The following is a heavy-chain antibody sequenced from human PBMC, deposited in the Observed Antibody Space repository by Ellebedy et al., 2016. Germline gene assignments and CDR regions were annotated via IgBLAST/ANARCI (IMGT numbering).Heavy chain of an antibody. Sequence: GESLKISCAASGFTFSSYSMNWVRQAPGKGLEWVSYISSSSSTLYYADSVKGRFTISRDNAKNSLYLQMNSLRDEDTAVYYCARDQPGYSYGRRQFDYWGQGTLVTVSS. J-gene: IGHJ4*02. CDR3: ARDQPGYSYGRRQFDY. D-gene: IGHD5-18*01. V-gene: IGHV3-48*02. CDR2: ISSSSSTL. CDR1: GFTFSSYS.